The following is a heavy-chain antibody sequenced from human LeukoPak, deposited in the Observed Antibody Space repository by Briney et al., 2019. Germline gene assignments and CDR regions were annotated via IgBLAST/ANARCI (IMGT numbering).Heavy chain of an antibody. Sequence: SVKVSCKASGGTFSSYAISWVRQAPGQGLEWMGRIIPILGIANYAQKFQGRVTITADKSTSTAYMELSSLRSEDTAVYYCARDHSAVAGTTWFDPWGQGTLVTVSS. CDR3: ARDHSAVAGTTWFDP. V-gene: IGHV1-69*04. J-gene: IGHJ5*02. CDR2: IIPILGIA. CDR1: GGTFSSYA. D-gene: IGHD6-19*01.